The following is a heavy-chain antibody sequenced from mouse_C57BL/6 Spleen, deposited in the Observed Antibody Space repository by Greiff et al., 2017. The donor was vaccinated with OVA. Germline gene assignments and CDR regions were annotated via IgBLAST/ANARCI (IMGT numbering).Heavy chain of an antibody. V-gene: IGHV5-9-1*02. J-gene: IGHJ3*01. CDR3: TRGKGIPFAY. CDR1: GFTFSSYA. Sequence: EVKLMESGEGLVKPGGSLKLSCAASGFTFSSYAMSWVRQTPEKRLEWVAYISSGGDYIYYADTVKGRFTISRDNARNTLYLQMSSLKSEDTAMYYCTRGKGIPFAYWGQGTLVTVSA. CDR2: ISSGGDYI.